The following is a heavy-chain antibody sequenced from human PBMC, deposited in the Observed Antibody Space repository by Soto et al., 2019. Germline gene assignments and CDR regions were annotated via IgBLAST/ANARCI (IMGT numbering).Heavy chain of an antibody. D-gene: IGHD6-19*01. V-gene: IGHV1-2*04. CDR2: INPNSGGT. CDR1: GYTFTGYY. Sequence: QVQLVQSGAEVKKPGASVKVSCKASGYTFTGYYMHWVRQAPGQGLEWMGWINPNSGGTNYAQKFQGWVTMTRDTSISTAYRELSRLRSDDTAVYYCARAAVAGTGYYYYYYGMDVWGQGTTVTVSS. J-gene: IGHJ6*02. CDR3: ARAAVAGTGYYYYYYGMDV.